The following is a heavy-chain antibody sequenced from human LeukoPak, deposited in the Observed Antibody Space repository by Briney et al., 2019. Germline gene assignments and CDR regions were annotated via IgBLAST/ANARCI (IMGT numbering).Heavy chain of an antibody. J-gene: IGHJ4*02. CDR3: ASLTYYYDSSGYSPLDY. CDR1: GGSISSRNYY. CDR2: FFYGVST. V-gene: IGHV4-39*07. D-gene: IGHD3-22*01. Sequence: PSETLSLTCTVSGGSISSRNYYWGWIRQPPGRGLEWIGSFFYGVSTYYNPSLKSRVTISVDKSKNQFSLKLSSVTAADTAVYYCASLTYYYDSSGYSPLDYWGQGTLVTVSS.